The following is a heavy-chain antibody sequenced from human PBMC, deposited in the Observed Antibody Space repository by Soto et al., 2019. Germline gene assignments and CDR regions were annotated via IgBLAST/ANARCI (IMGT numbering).Heavy chain of an antibody. CDR3: ARNYFVSGSYAPWFDP. CDR1: GFTGSLNY. D-gene: IGHD3-10*01. V-gene: IGHV3-66*01. Sequence: EVRLVESGGGLVPPGGSLRLSCAGSGFTGSLNYMGWVRQAPGKGLEWVSVIYVNGNTYSAASVKGRFSISRDSSKNTLYLQMAILRAEDTAVYFCARNYFVSGSYAPWFDPWGQGTLVTVSS. J-gene: IGHJ5*02. CDR2: IYVNGNT.